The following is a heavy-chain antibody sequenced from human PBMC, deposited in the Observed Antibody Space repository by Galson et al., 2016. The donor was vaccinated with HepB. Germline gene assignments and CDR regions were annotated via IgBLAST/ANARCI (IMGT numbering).Heavy chain of an antibody. Sequence: TLSLTCTVSGGAINSGSYFWTWVRQRAGKGLEWIGRVSASGSTNYNPSLKSRVIVSIDTSKNQFSLRLTSVTAADTAVHYCARGVAARQDYFYGMDVWGKGTTVTVSS. J-gene: IGHJ6*04. CDR2: VSASGST. CDR1: GGAINSGSYF. V-gene: IGHV4-61*02. D-gene: IGHD6-6*01. CDR3: ARGVAARQDYFYGMDV.